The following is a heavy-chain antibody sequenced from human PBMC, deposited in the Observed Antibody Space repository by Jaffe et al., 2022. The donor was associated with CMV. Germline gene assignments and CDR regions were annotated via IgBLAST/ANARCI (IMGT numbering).Heavy chain of an antibody. CDR2: IYYSGST. J-gene: IGHJ3*02. Sequence: QVQLQESGPGLVKPSETLSLTCTVSGGSISSYYWSWIRQPPGKGLEWIGYIYYSGSTNYNPSLKSRVTISVDTSKNQFSLKLSSVTAADTAVYYCASPGEVGWNAFDIWGQGTMVTVSS. CDR3: ASPGEVGWNAFDI. V-gene: IGHV4-59*08. CDR1: GGSISSYY. D-gene: IGHD1-26*01.